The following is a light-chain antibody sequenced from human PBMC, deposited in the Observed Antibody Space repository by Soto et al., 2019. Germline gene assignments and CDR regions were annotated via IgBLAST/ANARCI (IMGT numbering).Light chain of an antibody. CDR3: QQYGSSPLT. J-gene: IGKJ3*01. V-gene: IGKV3-20*01. Sequence: EIVLTQSPGTLSLSPGERATLSCRASQSVSSSYLAWYQRKPGQAPRLLIYGASTRATGIPDRFSGSGSGTDFTLTISRLEPEDFEVYYCQQYGSSPLTFGPGTKVDIK. CDR2: GAS. CDR1: QSVSSSY.